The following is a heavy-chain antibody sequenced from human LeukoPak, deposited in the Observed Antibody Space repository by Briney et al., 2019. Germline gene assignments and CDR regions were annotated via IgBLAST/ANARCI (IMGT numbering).Heavy chain of an antibody. J-gene: IGHJ5*02. CDR2: ISTYNGDT. CDR1: GYTFTSYG. V-gene: IGHV1-18*01. CDR3: ARSDSYTWFDP. Sequence: ASVKVSCKASGYTFTSYGISWVRQAPGQGLEWMGWISTYNGDTNYAQKLQGRVTMTTDTSTSTAYMELRSLRSDDTAVYYCARSDSYTWFDPWGQGTLVTVSS. D-gene: IGHD2-21*01.